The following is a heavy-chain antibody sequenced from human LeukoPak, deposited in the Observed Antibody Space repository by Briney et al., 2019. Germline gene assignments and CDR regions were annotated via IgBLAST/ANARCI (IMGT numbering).Heavy chain of an antibody. CDR3: ARGVPAAPYYFDY. Sequence: SVTVSCKASGGTFSSYAISWMRQAPGQGLEWMGGIIPIFGTANYAQKFQGRVTITADESTSTAYMELSSLRSEDTAVYYCARGVPAAPYYFDYWGQGTLVTVSS. V-gene: IGHV1-69*13. J-gene: IGHJ4*02. D-gene: IGHD2-2*01. CDR1: GGTFSSYA. CDR2: IIPIFGTA.